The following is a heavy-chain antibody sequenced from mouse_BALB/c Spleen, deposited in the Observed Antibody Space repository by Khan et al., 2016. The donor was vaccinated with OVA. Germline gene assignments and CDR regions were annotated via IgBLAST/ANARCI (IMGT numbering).Heavy chain of an antibody. CDR2: ILPGSDST. Sequence: QVRLQQSGAELMKPGASVKISCKATGYTFSSYWIEWVKQRPGHGPEWIGEILPGSDSTNYNEKFKGKATFTADTSSNTANMQLSSLTSEDSAVYYCARGAGTTYGMDYWGQGTSVTVSS. CDR1: GYTFSSYW. CDR3: ARGAGTTYGMDY. V-gene: IGHV1-9*01. J-gene: IGHJ4*01. D-gene: IGHD4-1*01.